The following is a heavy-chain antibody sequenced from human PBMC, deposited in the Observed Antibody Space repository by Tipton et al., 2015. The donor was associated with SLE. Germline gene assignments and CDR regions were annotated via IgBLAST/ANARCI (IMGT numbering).Heavy chain of an antibody. CDR1: GGSISSSSYY. CDR2: IYYSGST. CDR3: ARVNQYYRGWDDAFDI. V-gene: IGHV4-39*07. J-gene: IGHJ3*02. Sequence: TLSLTCSVSGGSISSSSYYWGWIRQPPGKGLEWIGSIYYSGSTYYNPSLKSRVTISVDTSKNQFSLKLRSVTAADTAIYYCARVNQYYRGWDDAFDIWGQGTMVTVSS. D-gene: IGHD6-19*01.